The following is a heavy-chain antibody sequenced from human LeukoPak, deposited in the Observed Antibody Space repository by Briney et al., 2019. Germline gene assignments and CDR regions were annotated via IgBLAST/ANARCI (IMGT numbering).Heavy chain of an antibody. Sequence: GASVKVSCKASGYTFTSYYMHWVRQAPGQGLEWMGIINPSGGSTSYAQKFQGRVTMTRDTSTSTVYMELSSLRSEDTAVYYCARATPGYYDSSGYYRYFDYWGQGTLVTVSS. V-gene: IGHV1-46*01. D-gene: IGHD3-22*01. CDR2: INPSGGST. CDR1: GYTFTSYY. J-gene: IGHJ4*02. CDR3: ARATPGYYDSSGYYRYFDY.